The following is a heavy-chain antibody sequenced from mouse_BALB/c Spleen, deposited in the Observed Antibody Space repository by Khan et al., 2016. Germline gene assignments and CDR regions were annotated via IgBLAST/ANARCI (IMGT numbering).Heavy chain of an antibody. CDR2: IDPANGNT. V-gene: IGHV14-3*02. CDR3: ARAYPYYAMDY. J-gene: IGHJ4*01. CDR1: GFNIKDTY. Sequence: VQLQQSGAELVKPGASVKLSCTASGFNIKDTYMHWVKQRPEQGLEWIGRIDPANGNTKYDPKFQGKATITADKSSNTAYLQLSSLTSDDTAVYYCARAYPYYAMDYWGQGTSVTVSS.